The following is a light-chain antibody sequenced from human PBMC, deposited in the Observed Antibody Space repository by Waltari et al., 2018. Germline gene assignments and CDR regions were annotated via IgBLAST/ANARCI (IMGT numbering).Light chain of an antibody. J-gene: IGLJ2*01. CDR3: SSYAGSSKGV. V-gene: IGLV2-23*02. Sequence: QSALTQPASVSGSPGQSITIPCTGTSSDVXXYKRVSWYQQHPGKAPKLMIYAVSKRPSGVSARFSVSKSGDMASLTISGLQPEDEAEYFCSSYAGSSKGVFGGGTKVTVL. CDR1: SSDVXXYKR. CDR2: AVS.